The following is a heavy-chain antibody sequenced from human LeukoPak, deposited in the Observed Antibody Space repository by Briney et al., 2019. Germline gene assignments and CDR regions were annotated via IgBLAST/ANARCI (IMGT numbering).Heavy chain of an antibody. CDR3: ARGLRLGVRLDY. CDR1: GFTLSSNY. CDR2: IYSGGST. Sequence: GGSLRLSCAASGFTLSSNYMSWVRQAPGKGLEWVSVIYSGGSTYYADSVKGRFTISRDNSKNTLYLQMNSLRAEDTAVYYCARGLRLGVRLDYWGQGTLVTVSS. J-gene: IGHJ4*02. D-gene: IGHD3-16*01. V-gene: IGHV3-66*02.